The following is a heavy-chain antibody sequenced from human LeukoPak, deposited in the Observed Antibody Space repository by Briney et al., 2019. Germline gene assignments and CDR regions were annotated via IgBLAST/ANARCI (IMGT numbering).Heavy chain of an antibody. CDR3: AVLGPLAVDY. CDR2: IYYSGST. Sequence: KTSQTLSLTCTVSGGSISSGGYYWSWIRQHPGKGLEWIGYIYYSGSTYYNPSLKSRVTISVDTSKNQFSLKLSSVTAADTAVYYCAVLGPLAVDYWGQGTLVTVSS. CDR1: GGSISSGGYY. V-gene: IGHV4-31*03. J-gene: IGHJ4*02.